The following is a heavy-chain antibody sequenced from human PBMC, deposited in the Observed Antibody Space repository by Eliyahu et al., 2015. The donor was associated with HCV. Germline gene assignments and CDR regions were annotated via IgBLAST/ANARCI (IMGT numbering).Heavy chain of an antibody. V-gene: IGHV2-5*01. D-gene: IGHD3-3*01. J-gene: IGHJ6*02. Sequence: QITLKESGPTLVKPTQTLTLTCTFSGFSLSTSGVGVGWIRQPQGKALEWLALIYWNDDKRYSPSLKSRLTITKDTSKNQVVLTMTNMDPVDTATYYCAHGDYDFWSGYYGSSVYYYYYGMDVWGQGTTVTVSS. CDR3: AHGDYDFWSGYYGSSVYYYYYGMDV. CDR2: IYWNDDK. CDR1: GFSLSTSGVG.